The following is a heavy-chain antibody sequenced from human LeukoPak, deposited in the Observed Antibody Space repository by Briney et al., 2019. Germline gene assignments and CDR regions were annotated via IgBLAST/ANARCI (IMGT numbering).Heavy chain of an antibody. V-gene: IGHV3-48*01. CDR3: ASGTAEDYYMDV. J-gene: IGHJ6*03. CDR2: ISSSSSTI. Sequence: GGSLRLSCAASGFTFSSYSMNWVRQAPGKGLEWVSYISSSSSTIYYADSVKGQFTISRDNAKNSLYLQMNSLRAEDTAVYYCASGTAEDYYMDVWGKGTTVTVSS. D-gene: IGHD6-13*01. CDR1: GFTFSSYS.